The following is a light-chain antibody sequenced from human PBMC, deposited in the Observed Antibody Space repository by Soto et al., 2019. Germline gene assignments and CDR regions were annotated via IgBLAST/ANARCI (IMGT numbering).Light chain of an antibody. Sequence: QSVLTQPPSASGTPGQRVTLSCSGSRSNIGTNSVAWYQHLPGTAPKLLIYGDDQRPSGVPAGFYGSTSGTSASLAISGHQADDYSYYYCAAWDDTLFVLFGTGTKLTVL. V-gene: IGLV1-44*01. CDR3: AAWDDTLFVL. CDR1: RSNIGTNS. CDR2: GDD. J-gene: IGLJ1*01.